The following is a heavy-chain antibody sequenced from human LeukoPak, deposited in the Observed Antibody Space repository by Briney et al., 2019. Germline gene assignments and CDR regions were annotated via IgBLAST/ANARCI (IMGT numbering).Heavy chain of an antibody. CDR2: ISGSGGST. CDR1: GFTFSSYA. Sequence: GGSLRLSCAASGFTFSSYAMSWVRQAAGKGLEWVSAISGSGGSTYYADSVKGRFTISRDNSKNTLYLQMNSLRAEDTAVYYCAKEGFYDFWSGYSYPLLWGQGTLVTVSS. D-gene: IGHD3-3*01. V-gene: IGHV3-23*01. J-gene: IGHJ4*02. CDR3: AKEGFYDFWSGYSYPLL.